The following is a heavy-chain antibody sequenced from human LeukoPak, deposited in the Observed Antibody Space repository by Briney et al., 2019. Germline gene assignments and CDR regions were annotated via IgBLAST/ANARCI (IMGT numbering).Heavy chain of an antibody. V-gene: IGHV3-53*01. CDR1: GFTFSNYW. Sequence: QPGGSLRLSCAASGFTFSNYWMHWVRQAPGKGLEWVSSIYNTGATHYAESVKGRFTISRDNSKNTLFLQMNSLRAEDMAVYYCARIEWERLGRAFDIWGQGTMVTVSS. CDR2: IYNTGAT. CDR3: ARIEWERLGRAFDI. D-gene: IGHD1-26*01. J-gene: IGHJ3*02.